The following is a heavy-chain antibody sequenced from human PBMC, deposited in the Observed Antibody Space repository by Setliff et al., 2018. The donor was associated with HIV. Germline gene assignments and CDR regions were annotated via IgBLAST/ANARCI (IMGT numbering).Heavy chain of an antibody. Sequence: PGGSLRLSCSTSGFIFSRFGFHWVRQAPGKGLEWVAVIWYDGTNKYYAESVKGRFTISRDDFKNIVYLQMDNLRTEDTAVYYCTKPTTVVTSYYFDSWGQGTQVTVSS. CDR3: TKPTTVVTSYYFDS. D-gene: IGHD4-17*01. V-gene: IGHV3-33*03. CDR1: GFIFSRFG. CDR2: IWYDGTNK. J-gene: IGHJ4*02.